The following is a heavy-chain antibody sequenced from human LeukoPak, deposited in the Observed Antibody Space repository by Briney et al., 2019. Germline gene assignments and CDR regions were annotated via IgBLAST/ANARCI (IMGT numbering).Heavy chain of an antibody. Sequence: GGSLRLSCAASGFTFSNYWMSWVRQAPGKGLEWVANIKQDGSEKYYVDSVKGRFTISRDNAKNSLYLQMNSLRAEDTAVYYCASHYYDSSGYYYFHFDYWGQGTLVTVSS. CDR1: GFTFSNYW. J-gene: IGHJ4*02. V-gene: IGHV3-7*01. D-gene: IGHD3-22*01. CDR3: ASHYYDSSGYYYFHFDY. CDR2: IKQDGSEK.